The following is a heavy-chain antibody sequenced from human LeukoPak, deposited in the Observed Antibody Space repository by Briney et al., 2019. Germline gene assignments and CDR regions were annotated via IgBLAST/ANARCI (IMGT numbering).Heavy chain of an antibody. D-gene: IGHD2-21*02. CDR1: GYTFATYF. Sequence: ASVKVSCKTSGYTFATYFMHWVRQAPGQGLEWMGYIKPNSGVTNYAQKFRGRVTMTWDTSISAAYIELSGLTSDDTAIYYCARPTYCGSDCYFNFDYWGQGTLVTVSS. J-gene: IGHJ4*02. CDR2: IKPNSGVT. CDR3: ARPTYCGSDCYFNFDY. V-gene: IGHV1-2*02.